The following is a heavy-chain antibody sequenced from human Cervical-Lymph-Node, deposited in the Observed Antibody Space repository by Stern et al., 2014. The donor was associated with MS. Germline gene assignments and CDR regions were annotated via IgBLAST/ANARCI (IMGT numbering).Heavy chain of an antibody. Sequence: EVQLVESGGGLVQPGRSLKLSCVVSGFTFSGSALHWVRQASGKGLEWVGHIRSKTKNYATTYAASVRGRFTISRDDSKNTSYLQMNSLKTEDTAVYFCTIRSYINSSDPNLYNFDYWGQGTLVTVSS. CDR2: IRSKTKNYAT. D-gene: IGHD6-6*01. CDR1: GFTFSGSA. CDR3: TIRSYINSSDPNLYNFDY. J-gene: IGHJ4*02. V-gene: IGHV3-73*02.